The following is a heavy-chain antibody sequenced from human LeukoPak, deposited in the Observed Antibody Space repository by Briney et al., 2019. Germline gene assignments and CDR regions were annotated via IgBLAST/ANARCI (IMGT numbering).Heavy chain of an antibody. D-gene: IGHD5-12*01. J-gene: IGHJ4*02. V-gene: IGHV4-59*08. CDR1: GGSISTYY. Sequence: SETLSLTCTVSGGSISTYYWSWIRQPPGKGLEWIGYIHYSGTTNYNPPLKDRVTISLDTSKNQFSLNLSSVTAADTAVYYCARMGGYSGYATHWGQGTLVTVSS. CDR2: IHYSGTT. CDR3: ARMGGYSGYATH.